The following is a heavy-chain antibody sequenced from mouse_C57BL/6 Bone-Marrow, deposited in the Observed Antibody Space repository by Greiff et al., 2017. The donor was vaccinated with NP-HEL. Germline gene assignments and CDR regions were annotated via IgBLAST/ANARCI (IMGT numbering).Heavy chain of an antibody. CDR2: ILPGSGST. J-gene: IGHJ4*01. Sequence: VQLQQSGAELMKPGASVKLSCTATGYTFTGYWIEWVKQRPGHGLEWIGEILPGSGSTNYNEKFKGKATFTADTSSNTAYMQLSRLTTEVAAIYYCAREGWLLPYAMDYWGQGTSVTVSS. D-gene: IGHD2-3*01. V-gene: IGHV1-9*01. CDR1: GYTFTGYW. CDR3: AREGWLLPYAMDY.